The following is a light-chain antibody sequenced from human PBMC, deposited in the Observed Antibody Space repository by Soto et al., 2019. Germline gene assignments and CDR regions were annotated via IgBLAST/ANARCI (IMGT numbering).Light chain of an antibody. V-gene: IGKV1-39*01. CDR3: QQSYTAANT. J-gene: IGKJ2*01. CDR2: GTP. Sequence: DIQMTQFPSSLSASVGDRVTITCRASQSISDYLNWYQKKPGKAPKLLIYGTPYLQSEVPSRFSGRGCGTDFTLTISSLQLEDCATYVCQQSYTAANTFGQGTRLEFK. CDR1: QSISDY.